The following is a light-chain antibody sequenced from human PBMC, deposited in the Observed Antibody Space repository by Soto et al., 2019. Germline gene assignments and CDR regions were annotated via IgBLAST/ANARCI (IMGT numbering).Light chain of an antibody. Sequence: QSALTQPPSASGSPGQSVAISCTGTSSDFGSYNYVSWYQQHPGKAPKLMIYEVSKRPSGVPGRFSGSKSGNTASLTVSGLQAEDGAYYYCGSYGGSDNWVFGGGTKLTVL. CDR3: GSYGGSDNWV. V-gene: IGLV2-8*01. J-gene: IGLJ3*02. CDR1: SSDFGSYNY. CDR2: EVS.